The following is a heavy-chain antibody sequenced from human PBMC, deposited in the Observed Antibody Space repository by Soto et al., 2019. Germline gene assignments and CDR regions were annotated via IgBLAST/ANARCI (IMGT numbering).Heavy chain of an antibody. D-gene: IGHD1-1*01. CDR1: GGTFSSYT. CDR2: IIPILGIA. V-gene: IGHV1-69*02. Sequence: VQLVQSGAEVKKPGSSVKVSCKASGGTFSSYTISWVRQAPGQGLEWMGRIIPILGIANYAQKFQGRVTITADKSTSTAYMELSSLRSEDTAVYYCARGLTTGTNYFDYWGQGTLVTVSS. J-gene: IGHJ4*02. CDR3: ARGLTTGTNYFDY.